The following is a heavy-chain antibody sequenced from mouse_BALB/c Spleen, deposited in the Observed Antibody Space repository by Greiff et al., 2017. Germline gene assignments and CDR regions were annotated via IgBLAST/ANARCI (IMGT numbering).Heavy chain of an antibody. J-gene: IGHJ3*01. V-gene: IGHV5-6*02. CDR3: ARVEVTTGSWFAC. CDR2: ISSGGSYT. CDR1: GFTFSSYG. Sequence: EVKLVESGGDLVKPGGSLKLSCAASGFTFSSYGMSWVRQTPDKRLEWVATISSGGSYTYYPDSVKGRFTISRDNAKNTLYLQMSSLKSEDTTMYYCARVEVTTGSWFACWGQGTLVTVSA. D-gene: IGHD1-1*01.